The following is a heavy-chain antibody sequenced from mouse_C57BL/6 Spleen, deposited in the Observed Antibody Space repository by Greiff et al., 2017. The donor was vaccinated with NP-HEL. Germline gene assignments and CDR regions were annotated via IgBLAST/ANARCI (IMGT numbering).Heavy chain of an antibody. CDR3: GREGDYGFAY. CDR2: IYPGDGDT. J-gene: IGHJ3*01. V-gene: IGHV1-82*01. Sequence: QVQLQQSGPELVKPGASVKISCKASGYAFSSSWMNWVKQRPGKGLEWIGRIYPGDGDTNYNGKFKGKATLTADKSSSTAYMQLSSLTSEDSAVYFCGREGDYGFAYWGQGTLVTVSA. D-gene: IGHD1-1*01. CDR1: GYAFSSSW.